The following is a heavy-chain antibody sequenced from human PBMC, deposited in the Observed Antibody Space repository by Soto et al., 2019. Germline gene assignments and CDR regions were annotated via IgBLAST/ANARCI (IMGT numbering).Heavy chain of an antibody. V-gene: IGHV3-23*01. CDR3: AKKVLPVGLSYYYGMDV. CDR2: ISGSGGST. CDR1: GFTFSSYA. J-gene: IGHJ6*02. Sequence: EVQLLESGGGLVQPGGSLRLSCAASGFTFSSYAMSWVRQAPGKGLEWVSAISGSGGSTYYADSVKGRFTISRDNSKNTLYLQRNSLRAEDTAVYYCAKKVLPVGLSYYYGMDVWGQGTTVTVSS. D-gene: IGHD2-15*01.